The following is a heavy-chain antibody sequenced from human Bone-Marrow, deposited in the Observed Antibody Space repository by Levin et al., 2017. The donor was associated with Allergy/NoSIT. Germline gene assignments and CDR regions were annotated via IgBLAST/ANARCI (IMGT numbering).Heavy chain of an antibody. CDR3: ARMGAGGYCISTSCYLSYYYYGMDV. D-gene: IGHD2-2*01. V-gene: IGHV3-53*01. Sequence: GGSLRLSCAASGFTVSSNYMSWVRQAPGKGLEWVSVIYSGGSTYYADSVKGRFTISRDNSKNTLYLQMNSLRAEDTAVYYCARMGAGGYCISTSCYLSYYYYGMDVWGQGTTVTVSS. CDR1: GFTVSSNY. J-gene: IGHJ6*02. CDR2: IYSGGST.